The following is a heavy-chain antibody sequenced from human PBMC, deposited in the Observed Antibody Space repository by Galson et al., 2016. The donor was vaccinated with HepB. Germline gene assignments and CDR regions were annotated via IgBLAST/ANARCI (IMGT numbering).Heavy chain of an antibody. D-gene: IGHD1-26*01. V-gene: IGHV1-8*01. CDR2: MNPNSGNR. J-gene: IGHJ4*02. CDR1: GYTFTEYD. CDR3: VRGGVSGNFAWREAEH. Sequence: SVKVSCKASGYTFTEYDMNWVRQATGQGLEWMGWMNPNSGNRGYPQKFQGRVTMTRDTSIKTAFMELSSLRSEDTAVYCCVRGGVSGNFAWREAEHWGQGSLVTVSS.